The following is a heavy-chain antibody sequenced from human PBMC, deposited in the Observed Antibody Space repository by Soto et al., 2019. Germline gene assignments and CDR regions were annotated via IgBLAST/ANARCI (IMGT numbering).Heavy chain of an antibody. D-gene: IGHD2-2*01. CDR3: AHTKVGVVPAANRVYLLAR. J-gene: IGHJ5*02. Sequence: QITLKESGPTLVKPTQTLTLTCTFSGFSLSTADVGVGWIRQPPGKALEWLAVIFWDDDKRYSPSLKTRLTITKDTSRNQVVLTMTNMDAVDTATYFCAHTKVGVVPAANRVYLLARWGQGPLVTVSS. V-gene: IGHV2-5*02. CDR2: IFWDDDK. CDR1: GFSLSTADVG.